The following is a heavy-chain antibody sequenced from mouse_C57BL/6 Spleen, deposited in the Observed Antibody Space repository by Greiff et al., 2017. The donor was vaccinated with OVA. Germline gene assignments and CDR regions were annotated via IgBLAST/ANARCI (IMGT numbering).Heavy chain of an antibody. D-gene: IGHD1-1*01. Sequence: VKLMESGPGLVQPSQSLSITCTVSGFSLTSYGVHWVRQSPGKGLEWLGVIWSGGSTDYNAAFISRLSISKDNSKSQVFFKMNSLQADDTAIYYCARNVGVTTVEAWFAYWGQGTLVTVSA. CDR2: IWSGGST. CDR1: GFSLTSYG. J-gene: IGHJ3*01. CDR3: ARNVGVTTVEAWFAY. V-gene: IGHV2-2*01.